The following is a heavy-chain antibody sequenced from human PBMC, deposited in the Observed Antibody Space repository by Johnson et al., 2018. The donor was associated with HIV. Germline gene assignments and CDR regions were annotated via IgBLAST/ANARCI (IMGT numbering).Heavy chain of an antibody. CDR3: ANEPSLSGSYRIPLFDI. J-gene: IGHJ3*02. V-gene: IGHV3-9*01. D-gene: IGHD1-26*01. Sequence: VQLVESGGGLVQPGRSLRLSCAASGFTFDDYAMHWVRQAPGKGLEWVSGISWNSGNIGYADSVKGRFTISRDNAKNSLYLQMNSLRAEDTALYYCANEPSLSGSYRIPLFDIWG. CDR1: GFTFDDYA. CDR2: ISWNSGNI.